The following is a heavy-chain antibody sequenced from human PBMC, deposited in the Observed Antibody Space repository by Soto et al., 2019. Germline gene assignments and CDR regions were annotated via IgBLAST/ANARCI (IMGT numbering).Heavy chain of an antibody. CDR1: GFTFSSYA. D-gene: IGHD5-12*01. V-gene: IGHV3-30-3*01. Sequence: QVQLVESGGGVVQPGRSLRLSCAASGFTFSSYAMHWVRQAPGKGLEWVAVISYDGSNKYYADSVKGRFTISRDNSKNTLYLQMNSLRAEDTAVYYCARDEVATINDAFDIWGQGTMVTVSS. CDR3: ARDEVATINDAFDI. J-gene: IGHJ3*02. CDR2: ISYDGSNK.